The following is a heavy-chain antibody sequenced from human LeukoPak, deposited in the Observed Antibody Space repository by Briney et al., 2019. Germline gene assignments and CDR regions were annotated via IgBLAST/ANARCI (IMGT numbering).Heavy chain of an antibody. D-gene: IGHD5-12*01. V-gene: IGHV4-59*01. CDR1: GASTSHFY. Sequence: PSETLSLSCTVSGASTSHFYWNWIRQPPGRGLEWIGYMHNSGSSKHNPSLKSRVTISIDTSKNQFSLQLTSVTAADTAIYYCARSAEWLRNAFDLWGQGTMVSVSS. CDR2: MHNSGSS. CDR3: ARSAEWLRNAFDL. J-gene: IGHJ3*01.